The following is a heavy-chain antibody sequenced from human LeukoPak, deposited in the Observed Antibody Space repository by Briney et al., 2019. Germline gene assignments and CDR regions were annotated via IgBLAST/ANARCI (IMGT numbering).Heavy chain of an antibody. D-gene: IGHD3-10*01. V-gene: IGHV3-23*01. CDR3: ARHYGSGTYYNYFEY. J-gene: IGHJ4*02. Sequence: PVGSLRLSCAASGFTFSNYAMSWIRRAAGKGLEWVSAISGSGGSTYYADSVTGRFTISRDNSKNTLYLQMHSLRAEDTTVYYCARHYGSGTYYNYFEYWGQGTLVTVSS. CDR1: GFTFSNYA. CDR2: ISGSGGST.